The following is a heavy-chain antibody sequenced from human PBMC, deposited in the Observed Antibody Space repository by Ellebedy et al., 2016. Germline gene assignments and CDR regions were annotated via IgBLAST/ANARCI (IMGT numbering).Heavy chain of an antibody. J-gene: IGHJ6*03. D-gene: IGHD6-19*01. CDR2: INPNSGGT. CDR1: GYTFTGYY. V-gene: IGHV1-2*02. CDR3: ARGDSSGWRGGPYYYYMDV. Sequence: ASVKVSXXASGYTFTGYYMHWVRQAPGQGLEWMGWINPNSGGTNYAQKFQGRVTMTRDTSISTAYMELSRLRSDDTAVYYCARGDSSGWRGGPYYYYMDVWGKGTTVTVSS.